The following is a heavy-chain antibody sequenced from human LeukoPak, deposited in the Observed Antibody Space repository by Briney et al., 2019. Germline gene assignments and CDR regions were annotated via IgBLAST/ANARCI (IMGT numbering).Heavy chain of an antibody. CDR1: GFIFGNYW. CDR3: ARDMAYGSGSYPPWFDP. CDR2: ISSSSSYI. D-gene: IGHD3-10*01. Sequence: GGSLRLSCVGSGFIFGNYWMSWVRQAPGKGLEWVSSISSSSSYIYYADSVKGRFTISRDNAKNSLYLQMNSLRAEDTAVYYCARDMAYGSGSYPPWFDPWGQGTLVTVSS. V-gene: IGHV3-21*01. J-gene: IGHJ5*02.